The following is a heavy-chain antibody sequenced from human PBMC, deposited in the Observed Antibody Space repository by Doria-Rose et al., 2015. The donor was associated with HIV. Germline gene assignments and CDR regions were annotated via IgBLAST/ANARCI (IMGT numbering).Heavy chain of an antibody. CDR1: GGSVASGTPY. CDR3: AKQAVNWFDP. Sequence: QVQLQESGPGLVKPSETLSLTCTVSGGSVASGTPYWDWIRQTPGKGLEWIGTIYYSGTTYYNSSLRGRVTISLHPSRTQYSLRLISVTAADTGVYYCAKQAVNWFDPWGQGTLVTVSS. D-gene: IGHD6-25*01. CDR2: IYYSGTT. J-gene: IGHJ5*02. V-gene: IGHV4-39*01.